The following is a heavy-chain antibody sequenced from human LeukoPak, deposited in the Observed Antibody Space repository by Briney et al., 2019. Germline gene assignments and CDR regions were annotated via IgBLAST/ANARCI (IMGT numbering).Heavy chain of an antibody. J-gene: IGHJ6*03. V-gene: IGHV1-8*01. CDR2: MNPNSGNT. CDR1: GYTFTSYD. D-gene: IGHD3/OR15-3a*01. Sequence: ASVKVSCKASGYTFTSYDINWVRQATGQGLEWMGWMNPNSGNTGYAQKFQGRVTMTRNTSISTAYMELSSLRSEDTAVYYCARAQRGGGGLVKRYYYMDVWGKGTTVTISS. CDR3: ARAQRGGGGLVKRYYYMDV.